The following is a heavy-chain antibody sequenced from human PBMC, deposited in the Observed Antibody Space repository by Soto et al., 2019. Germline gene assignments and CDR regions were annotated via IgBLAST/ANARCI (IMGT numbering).Heavy chain of an antibody. Sequence: SETLSLTCAVSGYSISSGYYWGWIRQPPGKGLEWIGSIYHRGITYYNPSLKSRVTISVDTSKNQFSLKLSSVTAADTAVYYCARDSSCWYEDYYYGMDVWGQGTKVTVSS. CDR3: ARDSSCWYEDYYYGMDV. D-gene: IGHD6-13*01. CDR2: IYHRGIT. CDR1: GYSISSGYY. V-gene: IGHV4-38-2*02. J-gene: IGHJ6*02.